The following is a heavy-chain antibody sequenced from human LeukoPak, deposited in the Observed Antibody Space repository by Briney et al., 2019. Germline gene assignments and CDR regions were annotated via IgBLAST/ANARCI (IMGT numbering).Heavy chain of an antibody. CDR3: TRVGYCATTSCRTAFDI. D-gene: IGHD2-2*01. V-gene: IGHV3-74*01. J-gene: IGHJ3*02. CDR2: INTDGKST. Sequence: PGGSLRLSCAVSGFTFSPYWMHWVRQVAGKGLVWVSRINTDGKSTSYAASVKGRLTISRDNAKNTLYLQMNSLRAEDTAVYYCTRVGYCATTSCRTAFDIWGQGTMVTVSS. CDR1: GFTFSPYW.